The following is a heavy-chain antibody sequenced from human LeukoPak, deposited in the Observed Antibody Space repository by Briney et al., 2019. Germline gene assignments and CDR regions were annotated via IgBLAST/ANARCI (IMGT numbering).Heavy chain of an antibody. CDR1: GFTFSTYW. Sequence: PGGSLRLSCAASGFTFSTYWMPWVRQAPGKGLVWVSRIKSDGSTTSYADSVKGRFTISRDNAKNTLFLQMNSLRAEDTAVYSCARDRSYAMDDWGQGTTVTVSS. V-gene: IGHV3-74*01. CDR2: IKSDGSTT. J-gene: IGHJ6*02. CDR3: ARDRSYAMDD.